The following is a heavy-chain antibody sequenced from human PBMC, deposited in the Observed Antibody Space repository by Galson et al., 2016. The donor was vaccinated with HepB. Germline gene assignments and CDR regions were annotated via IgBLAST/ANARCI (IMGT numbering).Heavy chain of an antibody. Sequence: SVKVSCKASGYTFTGYYMHWVRQAPGQGLEWMGWINPNSGVTNYAQKFQGRVTMTGDTSISTAYMELSRLRSDDTAFYYCARVPYYYHGGSHFYPIAFDIWGQGTMVTVAS. V-gene: IGHV1-2*02. CDR2: INPNSGVT. CDR3: ARVPYYYHGGSHFYPIAFDI. CDR1: GYTFTGYY. D-gene: IGHD3-10*01. J-gene: IGHJ3*02.